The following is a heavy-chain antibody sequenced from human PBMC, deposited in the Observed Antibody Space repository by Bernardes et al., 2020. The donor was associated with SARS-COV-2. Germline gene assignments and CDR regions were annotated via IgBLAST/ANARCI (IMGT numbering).Heavy chain of an antibody. CDR1: GFTFITYS. J-gene: IGHJ4*02. CDR2: ISSTSDYI. D-gene: IGHD4-17*01. CDR3: ARACGDYDSGVDY. Sequence: GGSLRLSCTVSGFTFITYSMNWVRQAPGRGLEWVSSISSTSDYIYYADSVKGRFTISRDNAKNSLYLQMNSLRAEDTAVYYCARACGDYDSGVDYWGQGTLVTVSS. V-gene: IGHV3-21*06.